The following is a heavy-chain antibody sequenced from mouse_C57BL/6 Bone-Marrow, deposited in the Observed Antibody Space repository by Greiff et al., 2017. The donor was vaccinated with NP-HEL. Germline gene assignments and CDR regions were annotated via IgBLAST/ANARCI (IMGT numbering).Heavy chain of an antibody. J-gene: IGHJ2*01. V-gene: IGHV1-85*01. CDR2: LYPRDGST. Sequence: QVQLQQSGPALVKPGASVKLSCKASGYTFTSYDINWLKQRPGQGLEWIGWLYPRDGSTKYNEKFKGKATLTLDTSSSTAYMELHSLTSEDSAVYFCARRPVVATNFDYWGQGTTLTVSS. CDR1: GYTFTSYD. CDR3: ARRPVVATNFDY. D-gene: IGHD1-1*01.